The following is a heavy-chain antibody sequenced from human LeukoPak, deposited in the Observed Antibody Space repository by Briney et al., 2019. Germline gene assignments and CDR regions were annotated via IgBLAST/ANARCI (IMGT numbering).Heavy chain of an antibody. CDR2: ISAYNGNT. J-gene: IGHJ4*02. V-gene: IGHV1-18*01. CDR1: GYTFSNYG. D-gene: IGHD3-10*01. CDR3: ARGDRLVVRGVIGPCNY. Sequence: ASVKVSCKASGYTFSNYGITWVRQAPGQGLEWMGWISAYNGNTNYAQKFQGRVTMTTDTSTSTAYMELRNLRPDDTAVYYCARGDRLVVRGVIGPCNYWGQGALVTVSS.